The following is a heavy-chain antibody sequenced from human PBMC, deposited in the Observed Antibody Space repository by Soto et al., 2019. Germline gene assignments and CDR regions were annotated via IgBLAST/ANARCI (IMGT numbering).Heavy chain of an antibody. V-gene: IGHV3-33*06. CDR1: GFTFSSYG. Sequence: QVQLVESGGGVVQPGRSLRLSCAASGFTFSSYGMHWVRQAPGKGLEWVAVIWYDGSNKYYADSVKGRFTISRDNSKNTLYLQMNSLRAEDTAVYYCAKDYGDRYNWFDPWGQGTLVTVSS. CDR2: IWYDGSNK. J-gene: IGHJ5*02. D-gene: IGHD4-17*01. CDR3: AKDYGDRYNWFDP.